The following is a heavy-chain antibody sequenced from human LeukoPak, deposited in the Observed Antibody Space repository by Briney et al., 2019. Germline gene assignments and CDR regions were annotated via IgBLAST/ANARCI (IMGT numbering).Heavy chain of an antibody. CDR3: ARASTVTGTMWFDS. Sequence: SETLSLTCTVSGGSIGRSSYSWGWIRQSPGKGLEWIGSIYYSGTTYQNPSLKSRVTISVDTSKNHFSLRVSSVTAADTAVYYCARASTVTGTMWFDSWGQGTLVTVSS. J-gene: IGHJ5*01. CDR1: GGSIGRSSYS. V-gene: IGHV4-39*02. CDR2: IYYSGTT. D-gene: IGHD1-7*01.